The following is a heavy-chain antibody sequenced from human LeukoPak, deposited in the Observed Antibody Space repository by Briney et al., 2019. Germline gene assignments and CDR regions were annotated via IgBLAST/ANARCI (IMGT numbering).Heavy chain of an antibody. CDR3: ARDLTAETPVMWLVRYYYYYGMDV. Sequence: GGSLRLSCAASGFTFSSYAMYWVRQAPGKGLEWVSGIFGSGGSTHYADSVKGRFTISRDNAKNSLYLQMNSLRAEDTAVYYCARDLTAETPVMWLVRYYYYYGMDVWGQGTTVTVSS. CDR2: IFGSGGST. D-gene: IGHD6-19*01. V-gene: IGHV3-23*01. CDR1: GFTFSSYA. J-gene: IGHJ6*02.